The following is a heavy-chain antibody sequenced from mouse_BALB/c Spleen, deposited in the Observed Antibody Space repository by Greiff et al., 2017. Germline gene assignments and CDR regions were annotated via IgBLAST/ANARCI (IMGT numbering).Heavy chain of an antibody. CDR1: GYSFTSYW. CDR3: ARNLRYYFDY. V-gene: IGHV1S126*01. Sequence: QVQLQQSGPQLVRPGASVKISCKASGYSFTSYWMHWVKQRPGQGLEWIGMIDPSDSETRLNQKFKDKATLTVDKSSSTAYMQLSSPTSEDSAVYYCARNLRYYFDYWGQGTTLTVSS. CDR2: IDPSDSET. D-gene: IGHD1-1*01. J-gene: IGHJ2*01.